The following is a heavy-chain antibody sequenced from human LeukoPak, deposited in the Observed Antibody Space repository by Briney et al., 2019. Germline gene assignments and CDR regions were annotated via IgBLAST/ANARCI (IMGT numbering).Heavy chain of an antibody. D-gene: IGHD3-22*01. CDR1: GGGFTFTSHA. CDR2: LIPIYGSA. CDR3: AGFFYDNSGDAFDI. Sequence: SVKVSCKASGGGFTFTSHAISWVRQAPGQGLEWMGGLIPIYGSANYAQKFQGRVTITSDESTRTVYMELSSLRPEDSAVYYCAGFFYDNSGDAFDIWGRGTMVTVSS. J-gene: IGHJ3*02. V-gene: IGHV1-69*13.